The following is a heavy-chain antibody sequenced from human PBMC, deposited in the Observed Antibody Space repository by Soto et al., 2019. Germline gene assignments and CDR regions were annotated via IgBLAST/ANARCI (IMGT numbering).Heavy chain of an antibody. J-gene: IGHJ4*02. V-gene: IGHV1-46*01. Sequence: ASVKVSCKASGYTFTSYYMHWVRQAPGQGLEWMGIINPSGGSTSYAQKFQGRVTMTRDTSTSTVYMELSSLGSEDTAVYYCARDPEVVGPDYWRQRTLVTVSS. D-gene: IGHD2-15*01. CDR1: GYTFTSYY. CDR3: ARDPEVVGPDY. CDR2: INPSGGST.